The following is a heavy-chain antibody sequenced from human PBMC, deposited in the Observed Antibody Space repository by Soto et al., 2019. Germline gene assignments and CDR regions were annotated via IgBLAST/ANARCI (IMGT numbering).Heavy chain of an antibody. CDR3: AKADLYSVWLLYSSY. CDR1: GFTFSSYA. D-gene: IGHD3-3*01. J-gene: IGHJ4*02. V-gene: IGHV3-23*01. Sequence: GGSLRLSCAASGFTFSSYAMSWVRQAPGKGLEWVSAISGSGGSTYYADSVKGRFTISRDNSKNTLYLQMNSLRAEDTAVYYCAKADLYSVWLLYSSYWGQGTLVTVSS. CDR2: ISGSGGST.